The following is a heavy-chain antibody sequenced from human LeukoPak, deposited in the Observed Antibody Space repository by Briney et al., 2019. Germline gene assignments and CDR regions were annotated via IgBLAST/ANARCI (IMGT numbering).Heavy chain of an antibody. D-gene: IGHD6-19*01. Sequence: GSLRLSCAAPGFTFSSFAMSWVRQAPGQGLEWVSAISDNSGNTHYADSVKGRFTISRDNSENTLYLQMNSLRAEDTALYYCSNGRTSSGTLQHDYWGQGTLVTVSS. CDR3: SNGRTSSGTLQHDY. CDR1: GFTFSSFA. CDR2: ISDNSGNT. V-gene: IGHV3-23*01. J-gene: IGHJ4*02.